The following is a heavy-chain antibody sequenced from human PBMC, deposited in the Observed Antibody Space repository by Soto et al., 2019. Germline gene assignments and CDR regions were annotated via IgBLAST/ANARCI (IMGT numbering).Heavy chain of an antibody. CDR1: GGSISSYY. V-gene: IGHV4-59*08. CDR3: ASRDGHYHGMDV. J-gene: IGHJ6*04. Sequence: SETLSLTCTVSGGSISSYYWTWIRQPPGKGLEWIGYIYYSGSTNYNPSLKSRVTISVATSKNQFSLKLSSVTAADTAVYYCASRDGHYHGMDVWGKGTTVTVSS. CDR2: IYYSGST.